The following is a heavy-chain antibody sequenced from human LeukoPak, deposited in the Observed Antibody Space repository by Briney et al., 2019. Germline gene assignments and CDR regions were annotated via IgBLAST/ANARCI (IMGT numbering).Heavy chain of an antibody. D-gene: IGHD3-10*01. Sequence: GGTLRLHCEASGYPFSDYYMRWIRQAPGKGLEWVSYISSNGSTIYYADSVKARFTISRDNAKNSLYLQMNSLRAEDTAVYYCARDWVDYYGSGSYYNYWGQGTLVTVSS. CDR1: GYPFSDYY. V-gene: IGHV3-11*01. CDR3: ARDWVDYYGSGSYYNY. J-gene: IGHJ4*02. CDR2: ISSNGSTI.